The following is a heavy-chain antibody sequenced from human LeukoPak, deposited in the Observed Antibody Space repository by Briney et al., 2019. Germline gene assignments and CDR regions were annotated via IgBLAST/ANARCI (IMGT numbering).Heavy chain of an antibody. D-gene: IGHD5-18*01. CDR2: IIPIFGTA. Sequence: SVKVSCKASGGTYSSYAISWVRQAPGQGLEWMGRIIPIFGTANYAQKFQGRVTITTDESTSTAYMELSSLRSEDTAAYYCAREGYSYGNYFDYWGQGTLVTVSS. CDR3: AREGYSYGNYFDY. CDR1: GGTYSSYA. V-gene: IGHV1-69*05. J-gene: IGHJ4*02.